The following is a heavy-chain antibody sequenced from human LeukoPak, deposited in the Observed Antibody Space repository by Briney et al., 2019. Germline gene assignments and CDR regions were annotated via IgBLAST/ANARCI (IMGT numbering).Heavy chain of an antibody. CDR3: ATKHYGGNSGYAFDI. Sequence: SETLSLSCTVSGGSISSSSYYWGWIRQPPGKGLEWNGYIYYSGSTYYNPSLKSRVTISVDTSKNQFSLKLSSVTAADTAVYYCATKHYGGNSGYAFDIWGQGTMVTVSS. CDR2: IYYSGST. CDR1: GGSISSSSYY. J-gene: IGHJ3*02. V-gene: IGHV4-39*07. D-gene: IGHD4-23*01.